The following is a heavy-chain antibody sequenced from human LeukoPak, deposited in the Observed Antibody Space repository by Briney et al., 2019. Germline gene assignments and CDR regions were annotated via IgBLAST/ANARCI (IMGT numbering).Heavy chain of an antibody. CDR1: GYTFTGYY. Sequence: ASVKVSCKASGYTFTGYYMHWVRRAPGQGLEWMGWINPNSGGTNYAQKFQGRVTMTRDTSISTAYMELSSLRSEDTAVYYCARMSYYDSSGDNWFDPWGQGTLVTVSS. CDR2: INPNSGGT. J-gene: IGHJ5*02. CDR3: ARMSYYDSSGDNWFDP. D-gene: IGHD3-22*01. V-gene: IGHV1-2*02.